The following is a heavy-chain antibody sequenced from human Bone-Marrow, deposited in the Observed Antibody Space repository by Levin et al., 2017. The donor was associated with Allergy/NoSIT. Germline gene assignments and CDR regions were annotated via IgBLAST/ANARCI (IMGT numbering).Heavy chain of an antibody. J-gene: IGHJ4*02. CDR3: TKSGTSGHSDVFDT. CDR1: GFMFDSYG. Sequence: GGSLRLSCAASGFMFDSYGMHWVRLVPGKGLEWVSGITWNGGMIGYADSVKGRFTISRDNAKNSLYLQMNSLRPEDTALYYCTKSGTSGHSDVFDTWGQGTLVTVSS. CDR2: ITWNGGMI. V-gene: IGHV3-9*01. D-gene: IGHD3-22*01.